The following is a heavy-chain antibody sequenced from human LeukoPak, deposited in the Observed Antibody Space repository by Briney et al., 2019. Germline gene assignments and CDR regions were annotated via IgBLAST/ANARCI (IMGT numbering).Heavy chain of an antibody. D-gene: IGHD6-6*01. CDR3: AGDREYSSSGKYNWFDP. J-gene: IGHJ5*02. CDR2: INPSGGST. Sequence: ASVKVSCKASGYTFTSYYMHWVRQAPGQGLEWMGIINPSGGSTSYAQKFQGRVTMTRDMSTSTVYMELSSLRSEDTAVYYCAGDREYSSSGKYNWFDPWGQGTLVTVSS. CDR1: GYTFTSYY. V-gene: IGHV1-46*01.